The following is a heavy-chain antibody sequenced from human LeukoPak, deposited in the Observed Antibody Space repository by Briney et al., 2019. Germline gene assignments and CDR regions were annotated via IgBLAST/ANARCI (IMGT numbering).Heavy chain of an antibody. CDR1: GFTFTSSA. CDR3: AAATYDILTGYLYYYYMDV. V-gene: IGHV1-58*02. Sequence: ASVKVSCKASGFTFTSSAMQWVRQARGQRLEWIGWIVVGSGNTNYAQKFQERVTITRDMSTSTAYMELSSLRSEDTAVYYCAAATYDILTGYLYYYYMDVWGKGTTVTVSS. CDR2: IVVGSGNT. D-gene: IGHD3-9*01. J-gene: IGHJ6*03.